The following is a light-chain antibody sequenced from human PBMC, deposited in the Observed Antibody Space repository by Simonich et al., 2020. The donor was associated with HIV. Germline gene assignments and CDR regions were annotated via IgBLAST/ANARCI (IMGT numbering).Light chain of an antibody. J-gene: IGKJ1*01. V-gene: IGKV4-1*01. Sequence: DIVMTQSPDSLAVSLGERATTNSKASQNVLYSSIHKNYLAWYQQKTGPPPKLLIYWASTREHRVPGRFSGRGSGTEFTLTIRSLKAEDVAVCYCHQYYSTPRTFGQGTKVEIK. CDR3: HQYYSTPRT. CDR1: QNVLYSSIHKNY. CDR2: WAS.